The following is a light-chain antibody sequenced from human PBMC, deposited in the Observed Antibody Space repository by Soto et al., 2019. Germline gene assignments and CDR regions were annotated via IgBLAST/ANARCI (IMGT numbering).Light chain of an antibody. J-gene: IGLJ2*01. CDR3: QSFDKYRSAVV. Sequence: QSVLTQPPSVSGAPGERVTISCTGSSSDIGAGYRVRWYQQVPGTAPKLLIYDNTNRPSGVSVRFSGSKSGTSASLAISGLQAEDEADYYCQSFDKYRSAVVFGGGTKLPVL. V-gene: IGLV1-40*01. CDR2: DNT. CDR1: SSDIGAGYR.